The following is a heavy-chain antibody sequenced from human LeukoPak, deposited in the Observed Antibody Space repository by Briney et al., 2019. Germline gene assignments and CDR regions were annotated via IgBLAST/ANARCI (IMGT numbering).Heavy chain of an antibody. J-gene: IGHJ4*02. CDR1: GYTFTGYY. Sequence: ASVKVSCKASGYTFTGYYMHWVRQAPGQGLEWMGWINPNSGGTNYAQKFQGRVTMTRDTSISTAYMELSRLGSDDTAVYYCARDITIARGVIGGYWGQGTLVTVSS. CDR2: INPNSGGT. D-gene: IGHD3-10*01. CDR3: ARDITIARGVIGGY. V-gene: IGHV1-2*02.